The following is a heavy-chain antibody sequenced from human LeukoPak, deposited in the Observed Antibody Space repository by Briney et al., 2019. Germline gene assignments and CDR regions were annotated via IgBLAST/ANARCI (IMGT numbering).Heavy chain of an antibody. CDR1: GFTFTSYG. CDR2: IQYDGSNK. D-gene: IGHD3-16*01. Sequence: GGSLRLSCAASGFTFTSYGMHWVRQAPGKGLEWVAFIQYDGSNKYYADSVKGRFIISRDNSKNTLYLQMNSLRAEDAAVYYCARQQSYDYYEGNIGAFDIWGQGTMVTVSS. CDR3: ARQQSYDYYEGNIGAFDI. V-gene: IGHV3-30*02. J-gene: IGHJ3*02.